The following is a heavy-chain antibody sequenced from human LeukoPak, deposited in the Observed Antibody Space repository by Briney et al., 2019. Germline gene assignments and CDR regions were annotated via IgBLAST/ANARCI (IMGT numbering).Heavy chain of an antibody. CDR1: GGSISSYY. J-gene: IGHJ2*01. D-gene: IGHD6-19*01. CDR2: IYYSGST. V-gene: IGHV4-59*01. CDR3: ASWNSSGWYWYFDX. Sequence: SETLSLTCTVSGGSISSYYWSWIRQPPGKGLEWIGYIYYSGSTNYNPSLKSRVTISVDTSKNQFSLKLSSVTAADTAVYYCASWNSSGWYWYFDXXXXXXLXTVSS.